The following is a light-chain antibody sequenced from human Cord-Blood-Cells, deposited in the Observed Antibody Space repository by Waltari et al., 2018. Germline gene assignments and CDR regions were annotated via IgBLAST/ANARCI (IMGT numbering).Light chain of an antibody. J-gene: IGLJ2*01. CDR2: KDS. CDR3: QSADSSGTVV. Sequence: SYALTQPPSVSVSPGQTARLPCSGDALPKQYAYWSQQKPGQAPVLVIYKDSERPSGIPERFSGSSSGTTVTLTISGVQAEDEADYYCQSADSSGTVVFGGGTKLTVL. V-gene: IGLV3-25*02. CDR1: ALPKQY.